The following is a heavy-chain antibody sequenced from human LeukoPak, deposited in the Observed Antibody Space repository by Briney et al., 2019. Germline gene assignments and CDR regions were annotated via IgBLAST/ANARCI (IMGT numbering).Heavy chain of an antibody. CDR3: TRQHCSGGSCSYVDY. D-gene: IGHD2-15*01. Sequence: GGSLRLSCAASGLDFSGFYMHRVRQASGRGLEWVGLIRNKPSSYTTLYAASVKGRFTIARDESRNTAYLQMNSLKADDTAVYYCTRQHCSGGSCSYVDYWGQGTLVTVSS. CDR2: IRNKPSSYTT. CDR1: GLDFSGFY. V-gene: IGHV3-73*01. J-gene: IGHJ4*02.